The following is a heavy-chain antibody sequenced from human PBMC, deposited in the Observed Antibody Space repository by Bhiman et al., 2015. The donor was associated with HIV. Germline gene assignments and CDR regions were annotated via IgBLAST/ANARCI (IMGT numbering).Heavy chain of an antibody. Sequence: VQLVESGGGVVQPGRSLRLSCAASGFTFRSYAMHWVRQAPGKGLEWVSSISSSSYYIYYADSVKGRFTISRDNAKNSLYLQMNSLRAEDTAVYYCARGSSSSLSAERFDPWGQGTLVTVSS. CDR2: ISSSSYYI. D-gene: IGHD6-6*01. CDR3: ARGSSSSLSAERFDP. CDR1: GFTFRSYA. V-gene: IGHV3-21*01. J-gene: IGHJ5*02.